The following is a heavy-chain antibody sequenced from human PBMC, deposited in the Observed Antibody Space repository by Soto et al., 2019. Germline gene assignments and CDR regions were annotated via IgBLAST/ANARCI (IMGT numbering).Heavy chain of an antibody. Sequence: GGSLRLSCAASGFTFSSYWMSWVRQAPGKGLEWVANIKQDGSEKYYVDSVKGRFTISRDNAKNSLYLQMNSLRAEDTAVYYCARDWHIVVVTAIQDAFDIWGQGTMVTVSS. CDR2: IKQDGSEK. V-gene: IGHV3-7*05. CDR1: GFTFSSYW. CDR3: ARDWHIVVVTAIQDAFDI. J-gene: IGHJ3*02. D-gene: IGHD2-21*02.